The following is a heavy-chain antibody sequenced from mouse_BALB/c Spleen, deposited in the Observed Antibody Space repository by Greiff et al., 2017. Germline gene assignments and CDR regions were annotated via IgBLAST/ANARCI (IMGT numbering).Heavy chain of an antibody. CDR1: GYAFTNYL. D-gene: IGHD3-1*01. CDR3: ARRGLTHYFDY. V-gene: IGHV1-54*02. CDR2: INPGSGGT. Sequence: VQLQQSGAELVRPGTSVKVSCKASGYAFTNYLIEWVKQRPGQGLEWIGVINPGSGGTNYNEKFQGKASITADTSSNTAYLQLSSLTSEDTAVYYCARRGLTHYFDYWGQGTTLTVSS. J-gene: IGHJ2*01.